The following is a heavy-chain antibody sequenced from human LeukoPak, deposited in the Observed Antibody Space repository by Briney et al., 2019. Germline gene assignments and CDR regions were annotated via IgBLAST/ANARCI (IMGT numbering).Heavy chain of an antibody. CDR2: INPNSGGT. J-gene: IGHJ4*02. V-gene: IGHV1-2*02. CDR1: GYTFTGYY. CDR3: AKVRGGVFPGDY. Sequence: ASVKVSCKASGYTFTGYYMHWVRQAPGQGLEWMGWINPNSGGTKYAQKFQGRLTMTRDTSISTAYMGLNSLRSDDTAVYYCAKVRGGVFPGDYWGQGTLVTVSS. D-gene: IGHD2-21*01.